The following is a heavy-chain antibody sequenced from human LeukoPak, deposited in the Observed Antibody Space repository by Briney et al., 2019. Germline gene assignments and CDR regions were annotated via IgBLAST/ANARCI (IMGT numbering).Heavy chain of an antibody. V-gene: IGHV5-51*01. J-gene: IGHJ4*02. CDR3: ARTYDSSAPPIDY. Sequence: GESLKISCKASGYNFVNYWIGWVRQMPGKGLEWMGIIYPGDSDTRYSPSFQGQVTISADKSIITAYLQWSSLKASDTAMYYCARTYDSSAPPIDYWGQGTLVTVSS. CDR2: IYPGDSDT. D-gene: IGHD3-22*01. CDR1: GYNFVNYW.